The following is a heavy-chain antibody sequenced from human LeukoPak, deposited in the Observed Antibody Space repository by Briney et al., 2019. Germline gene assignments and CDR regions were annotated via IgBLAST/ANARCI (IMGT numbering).Heavy chain of an antibody. V-gene: IGHV3-7*01. CDR2: IKQDGSEK. Sequence: GGSLRLSCAASGFTLSSYWMSWVRQAPGKGLEWVANIKQDGSEKYYVDSVKGRFTISRDNAKNSLYLQMNSLRAEDTAVYYCARLWDSTGVDYWGQGTLVTVSS. D-gene: IGHD1-26*01. CDR3: ARLWDSTGVDY. J-gene: IGHJ4*02. CDR1: GFTLSSYW.